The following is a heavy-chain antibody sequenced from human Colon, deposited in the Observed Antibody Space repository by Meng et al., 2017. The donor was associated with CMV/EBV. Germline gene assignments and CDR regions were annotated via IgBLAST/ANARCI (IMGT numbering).Heavy chain of an antibody. CDR1: GFTFDDYA. V-gene: IGHV3-43D*03. CDR2: INWDGSRT. CDR3: AKAKYQRLTGAPLGS. D-gene: IGHD2-2*01. Sequence: GESLKISCAASGFTFDDYAMFWVRQAPGKGLEWVSAINWDGSRTYYADSVKGRFTISRDNSENSLYLTMNSLRGEDTALYYCAKAKYQRLTGAPLGSWGQGTLVTVSS. J-gene: IGHJ5*02.